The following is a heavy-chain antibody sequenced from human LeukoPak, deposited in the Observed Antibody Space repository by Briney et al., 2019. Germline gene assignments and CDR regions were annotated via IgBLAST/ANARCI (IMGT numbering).Heavy chain of an antibody. Sequence: ASVKVSCKASGYTFVGYYMYWVRQAPGQGVEWMGWINPKNGGTKYAQKFHGRVTMTRDTSINTVYMELKSLGFDDTAVYYCARLHEWLPPKRGFDNWGQGTLVSVSS. CDR3: ARLHEWLPPKRGFDN. D-gene: IGHD6-19*01. CDR2: INPKNGGT. V-gene: IGHV1-2*02. J-gene: IGHJ4*02. CDR1: GYTFVGYY.